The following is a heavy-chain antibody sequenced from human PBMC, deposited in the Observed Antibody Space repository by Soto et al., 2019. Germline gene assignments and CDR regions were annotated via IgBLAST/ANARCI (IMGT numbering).Heavy chain of an antibody. V-gene: IGHV3-30*03. CDR2: ISYDGSNK. CDR3: SRDDSDWFFN. CDR1: GFTFSSYD. J-gene: IGHJ4*02. Sequence: TGGSLRLSCAASGFTFSSYDMHWVRQAPGKGLEWVALISYDGSNKYYADSVKGRFTISRDNSKNTLYLQMNSLRVEDTAVYYCSRDDSDWFFNWGRGTLVTVSS. D-gene: IGHD3-9*01.